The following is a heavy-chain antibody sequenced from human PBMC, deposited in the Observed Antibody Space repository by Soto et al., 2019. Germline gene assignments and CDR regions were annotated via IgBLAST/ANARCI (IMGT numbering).Heavy chain of an antibody. CDR3: ARDLPTYYDILTGYYSYSSGWPFNDY. J-gene: IGHJ4*02. CDR1: GYTFTSYG. D-gene: IGHD3-9*01. CDR2: ISAYNGNT. V-gene: IGHV1-18*01. Sequence: GASVKVSCKASGYTFTSYGISWVRQAPGQGLEWMGWISAYNGNTNYAQKLQGRVTMTTDTSTSTAYMELRSLRSDDTAVYYCARDLPTYYDILTGYYSYSSGWPFNDYWGQGTLVTVSS.